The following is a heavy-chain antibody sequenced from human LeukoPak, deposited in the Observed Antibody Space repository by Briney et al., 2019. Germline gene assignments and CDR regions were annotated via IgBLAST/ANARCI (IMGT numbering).Heavy chain of an antibody. J-gene: IGHJ4*02. V-gene: IGHV4-39*07. Sequence: SETLSLTCTVSGGSISSSTSYWGWIRQPPGKGLEWIGSIYYSGTTYYNPSLKSRVTISVDTSKNQFSLKLSSVTAADTAVYYCARVWGGSGWYSGPIDYWGQGTLVTVSS. CDR3: ARVWGGSGWYSGPIDY. CDR1: GGSISSSTSY. D-gene: IGHD6-19*01. CDR2: IYYSGTT.